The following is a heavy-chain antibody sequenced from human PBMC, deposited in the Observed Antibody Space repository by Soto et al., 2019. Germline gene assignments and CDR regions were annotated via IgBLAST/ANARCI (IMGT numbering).Heavy chain of an antibody. CDR1: GSTFSSYA. CDR3: ARSQWLVPYFDY. V-gene: IGHV3-30-3*01. D-gene: IGHD6-19*01. J-gene: IGHJ4*02. CDR2: ISYDGSNK. Sequence: GGSLRLSCAASGSTFSSYAMHWVRQAPGKGLEWVAVISYDGSNKYYADSVKGRFTISRDNSKNTLYLQMNSLRAEDTAVYYCARSQWLVPYFDYWGQGTLVTVSS.